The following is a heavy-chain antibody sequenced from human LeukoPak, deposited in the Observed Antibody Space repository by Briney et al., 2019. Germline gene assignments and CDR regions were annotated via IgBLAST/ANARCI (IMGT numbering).Heavy chain of an antibody. Sequence: SETLSLTCAVYGGSFSGYYWSWIRQPPGKGLEWIGEINHSGSTNYNPSLKSRVTISVDTSKNQFSLKLSSVTAADTAVYYCARFAYCGGHCWYYFGYWGQGSLVTVSS. CDR1: GGSFSGYY. CDR3: ARFAYCGGHCWYYFGY. J-gene: IGHJ4*02. V-gene: IGHV4-34*01. CDR2: INHSGST. D-gene: IGHD2-21*02.